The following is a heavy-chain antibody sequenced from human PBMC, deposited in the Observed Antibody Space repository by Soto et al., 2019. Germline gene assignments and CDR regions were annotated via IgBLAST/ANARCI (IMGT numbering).Heavy chain of an antibody. V-gene: IGHV3-23*01. D-gene: IGHD2-15*01. CDR1: GFTFSSYA. J-gene: IGHJ4*02. Sequence: GGSLRLSCAASGFTFSSYAMSWVRQAPGKGLEWVSAISGSGGSTYYADSVKGRFTISRDNSKNTLYLQMNRLRAEDTAVYYCAKDQDSVYPILYYFDYWGQGTLVTVSS. CDR2: ISGSGGST. CDR3: AKDQDSVYPILYYFDY.